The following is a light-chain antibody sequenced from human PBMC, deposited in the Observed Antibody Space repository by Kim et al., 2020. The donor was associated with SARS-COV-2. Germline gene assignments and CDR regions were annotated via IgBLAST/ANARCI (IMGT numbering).Light chain of an antibody. Sequence: SVSVGDRITITWRASQDIHKWLAWFQQKPGKAPKLLISEASSLKSGVPSRFSGSGFGTHFTLTISSLQPDDCATYYCQQYVSPSRTFGQGTKLEI. CDR1: QDIHKW. CDR2: EAS. J-gene: IGKJ2*01. CDR3: QQYVSPSRT. V-gene: IGKV1-5*01.